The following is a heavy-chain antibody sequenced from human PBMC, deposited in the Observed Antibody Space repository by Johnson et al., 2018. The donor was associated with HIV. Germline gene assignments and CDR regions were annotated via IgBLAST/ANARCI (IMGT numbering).Heavy chain of an antibody. CDR2: ISWDGGNT. J-gene: IGHJ3*02. D-gene: IGHD3-10*01. CDR1: GFTVSSNY. Sequence: VQLVESGGGLVQPGGSLRLSCAASGFTVSSNYMSWVRQAPGKGLEWVSLISWDGGNTYYADSVKGRFIISRDNSKESLYLQMNSLRTEDTALYFCAKDSDTYYDGSGDAFDIWGQGTMVTVSS. V-gene: IGHV3-43*02. CDR3: AKDSDTYYDGSGDAFDI.